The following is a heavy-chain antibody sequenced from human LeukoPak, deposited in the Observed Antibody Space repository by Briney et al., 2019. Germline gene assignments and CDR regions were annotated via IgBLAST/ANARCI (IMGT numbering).Heavy chain of an antibody. D-gene: IGHD6-19*01. CDR3: ARTALYSSGWYPRD. CDR2: INHSGST. J-gene: IGHJ4*02. Sequence: PSETLSLTCAVYGGSFSGYYWSWIRQPPGKGLEWIGEINHSGSTNYNPSLKSRVTISVDTSKNQFSLKLSSVTAADTAVYYCARTALYSSGWYPRDWGQGTLVTVSS. CDR1: GGSFSGYY. V-gene: IGHV4-34*01.